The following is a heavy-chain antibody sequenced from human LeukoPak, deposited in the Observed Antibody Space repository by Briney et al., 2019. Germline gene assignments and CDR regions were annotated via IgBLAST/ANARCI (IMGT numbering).Heavy chain of an antibody. CDR1: GFTFSSYG. V-gene: IGHV3-30*18. D-gene: IGHD5-24*01. CDR2: ISYDGSNK. CDR3: AKDLGRWLQFFHY. Sequence: GGSLRLSCAASGFTFSSYGMHWVRQAPGKGLEWVAVISYDGSNKYYADSVKGRFTISRDNSKSTLYLQMNSLRAEDTAVYYCAKDLGRWLQFFHYWGQGTLVTVSS. J-gene: IGHJ4*02.